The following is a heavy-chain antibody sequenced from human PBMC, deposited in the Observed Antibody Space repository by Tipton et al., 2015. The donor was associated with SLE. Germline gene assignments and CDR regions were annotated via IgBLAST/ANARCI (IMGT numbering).Heavy chain of an antibody. Sequence: SLRLSCAASGFTFREYAMSWVRQAPGKGLEWVSGISGGGESTDYADSVRGRFTISRDNSKNTLYLQMNSLRGEDTAVYYCATDSDRSSSGGAFDVWGQGTMVTVSS. J-gene: IGHJ3*01. D-gene: IGHD6-6*01. V-gene: IGHV3-23*01. CDR1: GFTFREYA. CDR3: ATDSDRSSSGGAFDV. CDR2: ISGGGEST.